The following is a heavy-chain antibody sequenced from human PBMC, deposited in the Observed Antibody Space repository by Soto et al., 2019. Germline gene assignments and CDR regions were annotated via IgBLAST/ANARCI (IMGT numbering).Heavy chain of an antibody. CDR2: IRYDGSNK. J-gene: IGHJ6*03. D-gene: IGHD2-2*01. Sequence: QVQLVESGGGVVQPGRSLRLSCAASGFNFSSYGMHWVSQAPGKGLEWVAVIRYDGSNKYYADSVKGRFTISSDNSKNRLYLQINSLIAEDTAVYYCARDRSVVVPAAAGSYYYYMDVWGKGTTVTVSS. CDR3: ARDRSVVVPAAAGSYYYYMDV. CDR1: GFNFSSYG. V-gene: IGHV3-33*01.